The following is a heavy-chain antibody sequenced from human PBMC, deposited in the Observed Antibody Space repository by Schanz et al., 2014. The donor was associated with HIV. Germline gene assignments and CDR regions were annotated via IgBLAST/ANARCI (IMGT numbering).Heavy chain of an antibody. V-gene: IGHV3-30*03. CDR1: GFTFSSHG. D-gene: IGHD3-16*01. CDR3: ARVWADYGMDV. J-gene: IGHJ6*02. CDR2: ISYDGSNK. Sequence: QVQLVESGGGLVKSGGSLRLSCAASGFTFSSHGMHWVRQAPGKGLEWVAVISYDGSNKYYADSVKGRFTISRDNSKNTLYLQMNSLRAEDTALYYCARVWADYGMDVWGQGTTVTVSS.